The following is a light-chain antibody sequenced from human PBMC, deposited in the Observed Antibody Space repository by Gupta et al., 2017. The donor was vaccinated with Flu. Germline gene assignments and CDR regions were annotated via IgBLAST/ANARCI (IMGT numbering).Light chain of an antibody. V-gene: IGKV1-12*01. Sequence: DIKMTQSPASVSASLADRVTIPCWTSRAINNYLVWSQQKPGKAPRVLVYAASRMQSGVPSRFSGSGSGTEFTLTISSLQPEDFATYYCQQTHSFPRTFGLGTKVEI. CDR3: QQTHSFPRT. J-gene: IGKJ1*01. CDR2: AAS. CDR1: RAINNY.